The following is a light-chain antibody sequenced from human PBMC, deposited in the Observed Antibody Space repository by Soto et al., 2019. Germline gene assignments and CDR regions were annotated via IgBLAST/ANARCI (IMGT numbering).Light chain of an antibody. V-gene: IGKV3-15*01. CDR2: GAS. J-gene: IGKJ1*01. Sequence: EIVLTQSPATLSVSPGDRATLSCRASESVSSNVAWYQQKPGQTPRLLIYGASTRATGVPPRFSGSRSGTEFTLTISSLQSEDFAVYYCQQYYTYPWTFGQGTKVDIK. CDR3: QQYYTYPWT. CDR1: ESVSSN.